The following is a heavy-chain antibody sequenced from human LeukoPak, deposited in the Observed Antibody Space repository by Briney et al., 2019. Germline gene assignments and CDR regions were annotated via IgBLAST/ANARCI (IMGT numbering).Heavy chain of an antibody. Sequence: ASVKVSCKASGYTFTGYYLHWVRQAPGQGLEWMGWINPNNGVTDYAQKFQGRVTMTRDTSITTAYMELGRLKSDDTAVYYCARESPGIAVTGSGVWFDPWGQGTLVTVSS. CDR1: GYTFTGYY. CDR2: INPNNGVT. D-gene: IGHD6-19*01. CDR3: ARESPGIAVTGSGVWFDP. J-gene: IGHJ5*02. V-gene: IGHV1-2*02.